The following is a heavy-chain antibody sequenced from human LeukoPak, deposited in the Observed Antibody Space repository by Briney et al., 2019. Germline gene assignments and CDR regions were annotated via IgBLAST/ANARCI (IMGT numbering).Heavy chain of an antibody. V-gene: IGHV5-51*01. CDR3: ATTSRSFDY. CDR2: IYPGDSET. J-gene: IGHJ4*02. Sequence: GESPKISCKGSGYSFTSYWIGWVRQMPGKGLEWKGVIYPGDSETRYSPSFQGQVTISADKSISTAYLQWSSLKASDSAMYYCATTSRSFDYWGQGTLVTVSS. D-gene: IGHD6-6*01. CDR1: GYSFTSYW.